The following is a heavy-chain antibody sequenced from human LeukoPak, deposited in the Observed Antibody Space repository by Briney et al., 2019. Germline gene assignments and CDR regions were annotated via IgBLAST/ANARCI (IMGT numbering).Heavy chain of an antibody. Sequence: GGSLRLSCAASGFSFSSFAMTWVRQAPGKGLEWVSTIRSNGATAYNADSVKGRFPISRDNSKNTVYLQMNSLRVEDTAIYYCARGQEFDDGVFDSWGQGTLVTVSS. CDR1: GFSFSSFA. CDR3: ARGQEFDDGVFDS. CDR2: IRSNGATA. V-gene: IGHV3-23*01. D-gene: IGHD1-1*01. J-gene: IGHJ4*02.